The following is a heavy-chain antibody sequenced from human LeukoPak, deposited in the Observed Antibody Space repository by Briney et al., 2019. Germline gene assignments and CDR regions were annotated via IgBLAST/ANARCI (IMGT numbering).Heavy chain of an antibody. D-gene: IGHD6-19*01. J-gene: IGHJ5*02. Sequence: GGSLRLSCAASGFTFSSYEMNWVRQAPGKGLEWVSYISSSGSTIYYADSVKGRFTISRDNAKNSLYLQMNSLRAEDTAVYYCARVVGSSGWYGDWFDPWGQGTLVTVSS. CDR1: GFTFSSYE. CDR3: ARVVGSSGWYGDWFDP. V-gene: IGHV3-48*03. CDR2: ISSSGSTI.